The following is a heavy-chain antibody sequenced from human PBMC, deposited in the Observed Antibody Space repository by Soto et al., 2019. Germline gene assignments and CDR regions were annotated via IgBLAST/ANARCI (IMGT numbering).Heavy chain of an antibody. CDR2: INHSGST. CDR1: GGSFSGYY. CDR3: ATRPPGAWAGVFDY. Sequence: SETLSLTCAVYGGSFSGYYWSWIRQPPGKGLEWIGEINHSGSTNYNPSLKSRVTISVDTSKNQFSLKLNSVTSADTAVYYCATRPPGAWAGVFDYWGQGSLVTVSS. J-gene: IGHJ4*02. D-gene: IGHD1-26*01. V-gene: IGHV4-34*01.